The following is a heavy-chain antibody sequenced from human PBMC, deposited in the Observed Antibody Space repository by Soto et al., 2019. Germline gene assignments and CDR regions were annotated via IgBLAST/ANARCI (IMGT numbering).Heavy chain of an antibody. CDR3: ARDRCTNGVCYAPSDY. V-gene: IGHV3-64*01. CDR2: ISSNGRST. D-gene: IGHD2-8*01. Sequence: EVQLVESGGGLVQPGGSLRLSCATSGFTFSTYAMHWVRQAPGKGLEYVSAISSNGRSTYYANSVKGRFTISRDNSKNTLHLQMDGLRAEDMAVYYCARDRCTNGVCYAPSDYWGQDTLVTVSS. J-gene: IGHJ4*02. CDR1: GFTFSTYA.